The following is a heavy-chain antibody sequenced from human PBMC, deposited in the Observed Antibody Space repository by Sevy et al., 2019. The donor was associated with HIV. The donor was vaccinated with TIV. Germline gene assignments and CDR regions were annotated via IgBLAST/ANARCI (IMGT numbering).Heavy chain of an antibody. CDR1: GYTFTGYY. Sequence: ASVKVSCKSSGYTFTGYYMHWVRQAPGQGLEWMGWINANNGGTNYAQRFQGRVTMTRDTSITTAYMERSRLTSDDTAVYYCTRQDSSASDIWGQGTVVTVSS. CDR2: INANNGGT. CDR3: TRQDSSASDI. D-gene: IGHD2-15*01. V-gene: IGHV1-2*02. J-gene: IGHJ3*02.